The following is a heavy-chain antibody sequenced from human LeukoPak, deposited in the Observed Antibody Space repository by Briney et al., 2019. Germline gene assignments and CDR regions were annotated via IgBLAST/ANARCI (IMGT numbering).Heavy chain of an antibody. D-gene: IGHD3-10*02. CDR2: ISGGGAKR. Sequence: GGSLRLSCAASGFTFDNYAMNWVRQAPGKGLEWVSRISGGGAKRHYSDSVKGRFTISRDNPKNTLYLQINNLRAEDTAMYYCAKCSAGYYNDAFDIWGRGTMVTVSS. CDR1: GFTFDNYA. J-gene: IGHJ3*02. V-gene: IGHV3-23*01. CDR3: AKCSAGYYNDAFDI.